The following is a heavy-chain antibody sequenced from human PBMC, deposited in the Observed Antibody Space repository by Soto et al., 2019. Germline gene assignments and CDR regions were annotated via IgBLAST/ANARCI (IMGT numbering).Heavy chain of an antibody. J-gene: IGHJ6*03. V-gene: IGHV4-34*01. Sequence: SETLSLTCAVYGGSFSGYYWSWIRQPPGKGLEWIGEINHSGSTNYNPSLKSRVTISVDTSKNQFSLKLSSVTAADTAVYYCARGYSYYYYYMDVWGKGTTVTVSS. CDR3: ARGYSYYYYYMDV. CDR1: GGSFSGYY. D-gene: IGHD1-26*01. CDR2: INHSGST.